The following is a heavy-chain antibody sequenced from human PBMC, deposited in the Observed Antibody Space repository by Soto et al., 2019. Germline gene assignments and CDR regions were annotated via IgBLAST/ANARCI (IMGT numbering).Heavy chain of an antibody. CDR1: GFNFINAW. CDR2: IKSKADGETT. V-gene: IGHV3-15*07. D-gene: IGHD1-26*01. CDR3: SALGV. J-gene: IGHJ6*02. Sequence: EVQLVESGGGLVEPGVSLRLSCAASGFNFINAWMHWVRQAPGKGLEWVGRIKSKADGETTDYAAPVKGRFIISRDDSKNTLYLQINSLKMEDTAVYYCSALGVWGQGTTVTVSS.